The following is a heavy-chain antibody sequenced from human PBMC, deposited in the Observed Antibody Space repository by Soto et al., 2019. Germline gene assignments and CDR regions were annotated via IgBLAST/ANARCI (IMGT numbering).Heavy chain of an antibody. CDR2: INSDGSST. CDR1: GFTFSSYW. CDR3: ARALDSSSWYDD. D-gene: IGHD6-13*01. V-gene: IGHV3-74*01. J-gene: IGHJ4*02. Sequence: EVQLVESGGGLVQPGGSLRLSCAASGFTFSSYWMHWVRQAPGKGLVWVSRINSDGSSTSYADSVKGRFTISRDNAKNTVYLQMNRLRAEDTAVYYFARALDSSSWYDDWVQGTLVTVSS.